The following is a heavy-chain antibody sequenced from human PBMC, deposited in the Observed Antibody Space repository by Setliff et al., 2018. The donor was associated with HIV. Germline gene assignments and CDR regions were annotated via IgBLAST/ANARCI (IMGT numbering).Heavy chain of an antibody. D-gene: IGHD3-22*01. J-gene: IGHJ3*02. Sequence: SETLSLTCTVSGVSISSDDYFWTWIRQPAGKGLEWIGRIYIRGGTSYSPSLKSRVTIAADTSTDTAYMELSSLRSEDTAVYYCAITSRGYSLQRGGAFDIWGQGTLVTISS. V-gene: IGHV4-61*02. CDR2: IYIRGGT. CDR1: GVSISSDDYF. CDR3: AITSRGYSLQRGGAFDI.